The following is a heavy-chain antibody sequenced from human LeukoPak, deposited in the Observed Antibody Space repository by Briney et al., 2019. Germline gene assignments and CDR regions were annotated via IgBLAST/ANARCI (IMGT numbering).Heavy chain of an antibody. CDR3: ARVMGRDFRLPFDY. J-gene: IGHJ4*02. Sequence: ASVKVSCKASGYTFTSYGISWVRQAPGQGLEWMGWISAYNDNTNYAQKLQGRVTMTTDTSTSTAYMELRSLRSDDTAVYYCARVMGRDFRLPFDYWGQGTLVTVSS. V-gene: IGHV1-18*01. D-gene: IGHD6-25*01. CDR1: GYTFTSYG. CDR2: ISAYNDNT.